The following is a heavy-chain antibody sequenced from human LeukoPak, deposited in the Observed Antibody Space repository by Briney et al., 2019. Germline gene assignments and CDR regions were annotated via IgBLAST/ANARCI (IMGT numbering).Heavy chain of an antibody. CDR1: GDSVSSNSVT. J-gene: IGHJ4*02. V-gene: IGHV6-1*01. Sequence: SQTLSLTCAISGDSVSSNSVTWNWIRQSPSRGLEWLGRTYYRSTWYNDYAVSVRGRIAVNPDTSKNQFSLHLNSVTPEDTAVYYCARASPRYFDYWGQGTLVTVSS. CDR2: TYYRSTWYN. CDR3: ARASPRYFDY.